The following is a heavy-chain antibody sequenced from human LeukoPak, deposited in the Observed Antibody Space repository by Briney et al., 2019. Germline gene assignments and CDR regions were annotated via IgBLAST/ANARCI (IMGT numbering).Heavy chain of an antibody. Sequence: GGSLRLSCAASGFTFSSYEMNWVRQAPGKGLEGVSYISSSGSTIYYADPVKGRFTISRDNAKNSVYLQMNRLIEEDTAVYYCARGHHCSGGSRYPGNFDYWGQGTLVTVSS. V-gene: IGHV3-48*03. CDR1: GFTFSSYE. J-gene: IGHJ4*02. CDR2: ISSSGSTI. CDR3: ARGHHCSGGSRYPGNFDY. D-gene: IGHD2-15*01.